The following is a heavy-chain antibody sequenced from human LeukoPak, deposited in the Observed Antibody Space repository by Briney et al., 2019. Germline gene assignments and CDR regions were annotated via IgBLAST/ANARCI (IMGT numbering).Heavy chain of an antibody. D-gene: IGHD2-15*01. Sequence: ASVKVSCKASGYTFTGYYMHWVRQAPGQGLEWMGWINPNSGGTNYAQKFQGRVTMTRDMSISTAYMELSRLRSDDTAVYYCARARYCSGGSCYPTYNWFDPWGQGTLVTVSS. CDR2: INPNSGGT. V-gene: IGHV1-2*02. CDR3: ARARYCSGGSCYPTYNWFDP. J-gene: IGHJ5*02. CDR1: GYTFTGYY.